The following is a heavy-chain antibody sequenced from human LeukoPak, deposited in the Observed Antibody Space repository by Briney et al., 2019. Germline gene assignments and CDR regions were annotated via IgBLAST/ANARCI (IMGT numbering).Heavy chain of an antibody. J-gene: IGHJ5*02. Sequence: PSETLSLTCTVSGGSISSYYWGWIRQPPGKGLEWIGYIYYSGSTNYNPSLKSRVTISVDTSKNQFSLKLSSVTAADTAVYYCARAYYDSSGYYYVRWFDPWGQGTLVTVSS. D-gene: IGHD3-22*01. CDR2: IYYSGST. V-gene: IGHV4-59*01. CDR1: GGSISSYY. CDR3: ARAYYDSSGYYYVRWFDP.